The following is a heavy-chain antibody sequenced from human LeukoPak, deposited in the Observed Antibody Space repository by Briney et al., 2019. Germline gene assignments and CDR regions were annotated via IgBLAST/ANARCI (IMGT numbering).Heavy chain of an antibody. CDR3: ARVDYGDYSKDFDF. Sequence: SETLSLTCTVSGGSISSYYWSWIRQPPGKGLEWIGEINQSGRTNYNPSLKSRVTISVDTSKNQFSLNLISVTAADTAMYYCARVDYGDYSKDFDFWGQGTLVTVSS. CDR2: INQSGRT. V-gene: IGHV4-34*01. D-gene: IGHD4-17*01. CDR1: GGSISSYY. J-gene: IGHJ4*02.